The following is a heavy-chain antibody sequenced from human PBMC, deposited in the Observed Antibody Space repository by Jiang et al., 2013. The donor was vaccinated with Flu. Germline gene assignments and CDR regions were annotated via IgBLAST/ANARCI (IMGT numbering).Heavy chain of an antibody. CDR2: INPNSGGT. J-gene: IGHJ5*02. Sequence: GAEVKKPGASVKVSCEASGYTFTGYYMHWVRQAPGQGLEWMGWINPNSGGTNYAQKFQGRVTMTRDTSISTAYMELSRLRSDDTAVYYCARGPLSRHGDWFDPWGQGTLVTVSS. D-gene: IGHD2/OR15-2a*01. V-gene: IGHV1-2*02. CDR3: ARGPLSRHGDWFDP. CDR1: GYTFTGYY.